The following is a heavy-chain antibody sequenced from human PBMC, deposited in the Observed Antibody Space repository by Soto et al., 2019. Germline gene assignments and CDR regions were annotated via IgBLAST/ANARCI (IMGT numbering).Heavy chain of an antibody. Sequence: SVKVSCKASGGTFSSYAISWVRQAPGQGLEWKGGIIPIFGTANYAQKFQGRVTITADESTSTAYMELSSLRSEDTAVYYCASDGLGCSLKGGHDVFDVWGLGSMVTVSS. CDR2: IIPIFGTA. CDR3: ASDGLGCSLKGGHDVFDV. CDR1: GGTFSSYA. D-gene: IGHD2-15*01. V-gene: IGHV1-69*13. J-gene: IGHJ3*01.